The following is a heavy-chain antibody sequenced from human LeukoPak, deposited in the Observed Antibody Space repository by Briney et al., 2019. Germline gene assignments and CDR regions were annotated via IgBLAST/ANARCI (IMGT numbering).Heavy chain of an antibody. D-gene: IGHD1-26*01. V-gene: IGHV1-18*01. CDR3: AREVGRGREL. CDR1: GYTFTSYG. J-gene: IGHJ4*02. Sequence: ASVKVSCKASGYTFTSYGIRWVRQAPGQGLEWMGWISAYNGHTKYAQKFQGRVTMTTDTSTSTAYMEVRSLRSDDTAVYYCAREVGRGRELWAQEPLVTVSS. CDR2: ISAYNGHT.